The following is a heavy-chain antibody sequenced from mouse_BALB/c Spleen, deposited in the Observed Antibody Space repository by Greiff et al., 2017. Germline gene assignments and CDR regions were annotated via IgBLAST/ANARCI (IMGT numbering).Heavy chain of an antibody. V-gene: IGHV1-14*01. D-gene: IGHD1-2*01. CDR3: ARPFITTAWYFDV. J-gene: IGHJ1*01. Sequence: VQLQQSGPELVKPGASVKMSCKASGYTFTSYVMHWVKQKPGQGLEWIGYINPYNDGTKYNEKFKGKATLTSDKSSSTAYMELSSLTSEDSAVYYCARPFITTAWYFDVWGAGTTVTVSS. CDR1: GYTFTSYV. CDR2: INPYNDGT.